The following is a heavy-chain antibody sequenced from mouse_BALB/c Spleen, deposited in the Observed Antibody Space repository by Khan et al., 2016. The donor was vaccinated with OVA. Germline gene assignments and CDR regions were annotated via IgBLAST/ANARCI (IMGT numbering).Heavy chain of an antibody. D-gene: IGHD1-1*01. CDR2: IWAGGST. Sequence: QVQLKQSGPGLVAPSQSLSITCTVSGFSLTNYGVHWVRQPPGKGLEWLGVIWAGGSTNYNSALMSRLSISKDNSKSQVFLKMNRLQTDDTAMYYCARAYDSSYWYFDVWGAGTTVTVSS. CDR3: ARAYDSSYWYFDV. J-gene: IGHJ1*01. CDR1: GFSLTNYG. V-gene: IGHV2-9*02.